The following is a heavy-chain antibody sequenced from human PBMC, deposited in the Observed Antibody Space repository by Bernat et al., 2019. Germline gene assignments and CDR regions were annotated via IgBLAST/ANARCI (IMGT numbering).Heavy chain of an antibody. CDR1: GFTFSNAW. Sequence: EVQLVESGGGLVKPGGSLRLSCAASGFTFSNAWMNWARQAPGKGLEWVGRIKSKTEGGTKGYAAPVKGTFTMSSDDSKNTLYLQMNSRKTEDTAVYYCTTDGPLDLWHWGQGTLVTVSS. D-gene: IGHD1-1*01. CDR3: TTDGPLDLWH. J-gene: IGHJ4*02. CDR2: IKSKTEGGTK. V-gene: IGHV3-15*07.